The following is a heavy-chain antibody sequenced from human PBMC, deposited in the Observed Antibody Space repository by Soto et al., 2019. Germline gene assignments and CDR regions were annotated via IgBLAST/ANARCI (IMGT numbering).Heavy chain of an antibody. D-gene: IGHD3-10*01. CDR1: GFTFSSYG. V-gene: IGHV3-30*18. J-gene: IGHJ6*02. CDR2: ISYDGSNK. CDR3: AKDLATMVRGLYYYGMDV. Sequence: QVQLVESGGGVVQPGRSLRLSCAASGFTFSSYGMHWVRQAPGKGLEWVAVISYDGSNKYYADSVKGRFTISRDNCKNTLYLQMNSLRAEDTAVYYCAKDLATMVRGLYYYGMDVWGQGTTVTVSS.